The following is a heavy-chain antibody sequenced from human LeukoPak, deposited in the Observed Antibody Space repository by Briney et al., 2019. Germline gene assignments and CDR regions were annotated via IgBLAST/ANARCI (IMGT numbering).Heavy chain of an antibody. CDR1: GGSITSYY. Sequence: PSETLSLTCIVSGGSITSYYWSWLRQPPGKGLEWIGYIYTSGSTNSAPSLKSRVTISVDTSKNQFSLKLYSVTAADTAVYFCVRGARVGATGVGNWFDPRGQGTLVTVSS. CDR3: VRGARVGATGVGNWFDP. J-gene: IGHJ5*02. D-gene: IGHD1-26*01. V-gene: IGHV4-4*09. CDR2: IYTSGST.